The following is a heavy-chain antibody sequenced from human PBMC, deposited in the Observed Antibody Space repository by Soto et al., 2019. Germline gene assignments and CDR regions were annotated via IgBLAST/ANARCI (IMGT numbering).Heavy chain of an antibody. CDR3: ARDREPSVYHGMSV. J-gene: IGHJ6*02. D-gene: IGHD1-1*01. V-gene: IGHV3-11*01. CDR1: GFPFSDYY. Sequence: PGGSLRLSCAPSGFPFSDYYMAWIRHSPGKGLEWISYINDRGDTTYYADSVRGRFTISRDNAGNSLYLQMNSLRAEDAAAYYCARDREPSVYHGMSVWGQGTTVTVSS. CDR2: INDRGDTT.